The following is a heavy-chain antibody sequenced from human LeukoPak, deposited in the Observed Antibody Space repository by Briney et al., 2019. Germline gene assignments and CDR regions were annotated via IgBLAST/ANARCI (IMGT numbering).Heavy chain of an antibody. D-gene: IGHD6-25*01. Sequence: GGSLRLSCAASGFTFSSYSMNWVRQAPGKGLEWVSYISSSSSTIYYADSVKGRFTISRDNAKNSLYLQMNSLRAEDTAVYYCAKGGGYSSVGYWGQGILVTVSS. CDR1: GFTFSSYS. CDR3: AKGGGYSSVGY. CDR2: ISSSSSTI. V-gene: IGHV3-48*01. J-gene: IGHJ4*02.